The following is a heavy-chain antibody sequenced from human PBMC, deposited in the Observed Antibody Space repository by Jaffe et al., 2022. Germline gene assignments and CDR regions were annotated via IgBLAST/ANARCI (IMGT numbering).Heavy chain of an antibody. CDR1: GFTFSSYA. CDR2: ISGSGGST. CDR3: AKDQHECYECYYYYMDV. V-gene: IGHV3-23*01. D-gene: IGHD2-2*01. Sequence: EVQLLESGGGLVQPGGSLRLSCAASGFTFSSYAMSWVRQAPGKGLEWVSAISGSGGSTYYADSVKGRFTISRDNSKNTLYLQMNSLRAEDTAVYYCAKDQHECYECYYYYMDVWGKGTTVTVSS. J-gene: IGHJ6*03.